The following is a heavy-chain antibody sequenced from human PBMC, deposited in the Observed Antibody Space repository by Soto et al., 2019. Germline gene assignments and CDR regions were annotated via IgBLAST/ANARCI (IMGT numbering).Heavy chain of an antibody. J-gene: IGHJ5*02. CDR2: IYYSGST. CDR1: GGSISSYY. CDR3: ARDAGDCSSTSCSNWFDP. Sequence: ETLSLTCTVSGGSISSYYWSWIRQPPGKGLEWIGYIYYSGSTNYNPSLKSRVTISVDTSKNQFSLKLSSVTAADTAVYYCARDAGDCSSTSCSNWFDPWGQGTLVTVSS. D-gene: IGHD2-2*01. V-gene: IGHV4-59*01.